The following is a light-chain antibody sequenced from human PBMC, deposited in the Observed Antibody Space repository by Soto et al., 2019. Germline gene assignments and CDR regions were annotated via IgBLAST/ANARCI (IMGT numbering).Light chain of an antibody. CDR1: SSNIGGNS. CDR2: DDN. J-gene: IGLJ1*01. CDR3: GSWDSSLSAYV. V-gene: IGLV1-51*01. Sequence: QSVMTQPPSVSAAPGQTVTISCSGSSSNIGGNSVSWYQQLPGTAPKLLIYDDNKLPSGIPDRFSGSKSGTSATLGITGFQTADEADYYCGSWDSSLSAYVFGTGTKLPVL.